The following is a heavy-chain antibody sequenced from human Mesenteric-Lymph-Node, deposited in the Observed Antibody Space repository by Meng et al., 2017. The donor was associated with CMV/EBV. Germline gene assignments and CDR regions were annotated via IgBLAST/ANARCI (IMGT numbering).Heavy chain of an antibody. CDR3: ARDVGDTAKTYDY. CDR2: INPNSGGT. D-gene: IGHD5-18*01. V-gene: IGHV1-2*02. Sequence: ASVKVSCKASGYTFTCYYLHWVRQAPGQGLAWMGWINPNSGGTNYVQKVQGRVTMTRDTSISTDYMELSRLRSDDTAMYYCARDVGDTAKTYDYWGQGTLVTVSS. CDR1: GYTFTCYY. J-gene: IGHJ4*02.